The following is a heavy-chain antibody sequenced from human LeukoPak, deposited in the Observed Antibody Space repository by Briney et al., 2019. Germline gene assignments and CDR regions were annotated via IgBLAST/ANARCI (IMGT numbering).Heavy chain of an antibody. V-gene: IGHV3-21*04. CDR3: SRDRMVGEGTGGGH. CDR1: GFTFSNYN. Sequence: PGGSLRLSCEASGFTFSNYNMTWVRQAPAKGLEWVSTIRRSADATFYADSVKGRFTISRDNAKNSLYLQMNSLRTEATAVDYCSRDRMVGEGTGGGHWGQGTLVTVSS. CDR2: IRRSADAT. D-gene: IGHD3-16*01. J-gene: IGHJ4*02.